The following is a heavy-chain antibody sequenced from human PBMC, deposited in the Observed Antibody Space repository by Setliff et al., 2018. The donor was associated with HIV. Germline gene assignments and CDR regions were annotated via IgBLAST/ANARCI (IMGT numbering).Heavy chain of an antibody. Sequence: SETLSLTCTVSGYSISSGYYWGWIRQPPGKGLEWIGSIYYSGSTAYNPSLRSRVTISVDTSKNQFSLKLSSVTAADTAVYYCARGGLTAAGTLLLVGYFDYWGQGTLVTVSS. V-gene: IGHV4-38-2*02. CDR3: ARGGLTAAGTLLLVGYFDY. D-gene: IGHD6-13*01. J-gene: IGHJ4*02. CDR2: IYYSGST. CDR1: GYSISSGYY.